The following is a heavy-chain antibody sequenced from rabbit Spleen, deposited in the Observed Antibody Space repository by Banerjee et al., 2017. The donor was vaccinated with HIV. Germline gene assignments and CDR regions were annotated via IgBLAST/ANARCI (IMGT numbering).Heavy chain of an antibody. J-gene: IGHJ4*01. D-gene: IGHD1-1*01. Sequence: QLVESGGGLVKPEGSLTLSCKASGFTISNNYWMNWVRQAPGKGLEWIGYIDPIFGKTYYASWVNGRFTVSSHNAQNTLYLQLNSLTVADTATYFCVRGASSSGYYNLWGPGTLVTVS. CDR2: IDPIFGKT. CDR1: GFTISNNY. V-gene: IGHV1S7*01. CDR3: VRGASSSGYYNL.